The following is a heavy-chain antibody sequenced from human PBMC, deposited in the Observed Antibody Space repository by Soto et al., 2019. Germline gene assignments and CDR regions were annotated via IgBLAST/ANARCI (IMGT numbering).Heavy chain of an antibody. CDR2: IYSGERA. V-gene: IGHV3-53*01. J-gene: IGHJ6*02. CDR1: GFNVSCVF. CDR3: ATRDAAYYYGMNV. D-gene: IGHD1-26*01. Sequence: PGGSLRLSCEATGFNVSCVFMTWVRQAPGKGLEWVSVIYSGERAYYSDSVKGRFTISRDSSKNTLLLQLNRLRVEDTAVYYCATRDAAYYYGMNVWGQGTTVTVSS.